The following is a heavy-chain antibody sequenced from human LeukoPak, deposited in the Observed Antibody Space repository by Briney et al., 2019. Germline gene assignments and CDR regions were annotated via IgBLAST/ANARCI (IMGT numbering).Heavy chain of an antibody. V-gene: IGHV3-30-3*01. D-gene: IGHD6-19*01. CDR2: ISYDGSNK. Sequence: GRSLRLSCAASGFTFSSYAMHWVRQAPGKGLEWVAVISYDGSNKYYADSVKGRFTISRDNSKNTLYLQMNSLRAEDTAVYYCARDGPLGIAVAPKGAFDIWGQGTMVTVSS. J-gene: IGHJ3*02. CDR3: ARDGPLGIAVAPKGAFDI. CDR1: GFTFSSYA.